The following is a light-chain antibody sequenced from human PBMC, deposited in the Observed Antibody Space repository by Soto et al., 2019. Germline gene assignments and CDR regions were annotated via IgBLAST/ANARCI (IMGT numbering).Light chain of an antibody. J-gene: IGLJ1*01. V-gene: IGLV1-44*01. CDR1: SSNIGSHT. CDR2: SNN. Sequence: QPVLTQPPSASGTPGQRVTISCSGSSSNIGSHTVNWYQQLPGTAPKLLIHSNNQRPSGVPDRFSGSKSGTSASLAIGGLQSEDEADYYCAAWDDSLNGAYVFGTGTKLTVL. CDR3: AAWDDSLNGAYV.